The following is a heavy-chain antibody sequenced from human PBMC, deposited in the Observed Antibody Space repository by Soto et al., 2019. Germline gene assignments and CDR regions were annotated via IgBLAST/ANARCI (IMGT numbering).Heavy chain of an antibody. CDR2: IYSSGST. CDR3: ARGGSSSPYFDS. D-gene: IGHD6-13*01. CDR1: GGSISNSY. Sequence: PSETLSLTCTVSGGSISNSYWSWIRLSPGKGLEWIGYIYSSGSTNYNPSLESRVTISVDTSKNQFSLKLSSVTAADTAVYYCARGGSSSPYFDSWGQGTLVTVSS. J-gene: IGHJ4*02. V-gene: IGHV4-59*12.